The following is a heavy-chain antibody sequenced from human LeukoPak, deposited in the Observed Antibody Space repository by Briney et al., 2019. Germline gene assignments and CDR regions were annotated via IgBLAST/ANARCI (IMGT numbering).Heavy chain of an antibody. Sequence: PSETLSLTCTVSGGSISSSSYYWGWIRQPPGKGLEWIGSIYYSGSTYYNPSLKSRVTISVDTSKNQFSLKLSSVTAADTAVYYCARIVVVVAARLTPSAQNVDYWGQGTLVTVSS. CDR2: IYYSGST. CDR3: ARIVVVVAARLTPSAQNVDY. CDR1: GGSISSSSYY. J-gene: IGHJ4*02. V-gene: IGHV4-39*01. D-gene: IGHD2-15*01.